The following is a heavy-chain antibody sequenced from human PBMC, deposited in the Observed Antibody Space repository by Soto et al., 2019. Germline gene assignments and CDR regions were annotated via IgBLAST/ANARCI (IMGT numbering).Heavy chain of an antibody. Sequence: QVQLVRSGAEVKKPGASVKVSCKASGYSFTTYGIAWVRQAPGQGLEWMGWISTYNGDTDYAQNLQGRVIMTTDTSTTTAYMELRSLRSDDTAVYSCAREGSRPYYYYGMDVWGQGTTVSVSS. CDR1: GYSFTTYG. CDR3: AREGSRPYYYYGMDV. J-gene: IGHJ6*02. D-gene: IGHD2-15*01. V-gene: IGHV1-18*01. CDR2: ISTYNGDT.